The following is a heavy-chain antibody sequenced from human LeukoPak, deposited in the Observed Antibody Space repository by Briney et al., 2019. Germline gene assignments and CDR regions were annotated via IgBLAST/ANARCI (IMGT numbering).Heavy chain of an antibody. D-gene: IGHD3-22*01. Sequence: SETLSLTWTVSGGSISSHYWSWIRQPPGKGLEWIGYIYYSGSTNYNPSLQSRVTISVDTSKNQFSLKLSSVTAADTAVYYCARGTHDYDTRSLGYWGQGTLVTVSS. V-gene: IGHV4-59*11. CDR2: IYYSGST. J-gene: IGHJ4*02. CDR3: ARGTHDYDTRSLGY. CDR1: GGSISSHY.